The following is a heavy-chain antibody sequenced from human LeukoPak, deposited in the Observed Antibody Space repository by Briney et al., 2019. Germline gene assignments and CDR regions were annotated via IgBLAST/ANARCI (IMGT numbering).Heavy chain of an antibody. CDR1: GYTFTGYY. V-gene: IGHV1-2*02. CDR2: INPNSGGT. CDR3: ARDQYYDSKGWFDP. D-gene: IGHD3-16*01. Sequence: VASVKVSCKASGYTFTGYYMHWVRQAPGQGLEWMGWINPNSGGTNYAQKFQGRVTMTRDTSISTAYMELRSLRFDDTAVYYCARDQYYDSKGWFDPWGQGTLVTVSS. J-gene: IGHJ5*02.